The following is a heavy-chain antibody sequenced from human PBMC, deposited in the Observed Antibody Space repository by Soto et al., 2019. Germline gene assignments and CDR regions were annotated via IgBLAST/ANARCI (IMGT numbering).Heavy chain of an antibody. V-gene: IGHV3-74*01. D-gene: IGHD3-16*01. CDR2: INGDGSST. CDR3: ARSLEEWGKPTVI. J-gene: IGHJ3*02. CDR1: GFTFSSHW. Sequence: EVQLVESGGGLVQPGGSLRLSCAASGFTFSSHWMHWVRQAPGKGLVWVSRINGDGSSTTYADSVKGRFTISRDDAKSTLYLQMNSLRAEDTAIYYCARSLEEWGKPTVIWGQGTVVTVSS.